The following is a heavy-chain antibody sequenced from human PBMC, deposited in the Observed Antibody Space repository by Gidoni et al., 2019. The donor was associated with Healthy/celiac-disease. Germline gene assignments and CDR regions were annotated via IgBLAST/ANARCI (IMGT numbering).Heavy chain of an antibody. Sequence: QLQLQQWGAGLLKPSETLSLSCAVSGGSFSGSYCSWIRHPPGKGLEWIGEINHSGSTNYNPSLKSRVTISVDTSKNQFSLKLSSVTAADTAVYYCARTTLWGSGSYAPWGQGTLVTVSS. CDR3: ARTTLWGSGSYAP. J-gene: IGHJ5*02. CDR1: GGSFSGSY. CDR2: INHSGST. V-gene: IGHV4-34*01. D-gene: IGHD3-10*01.